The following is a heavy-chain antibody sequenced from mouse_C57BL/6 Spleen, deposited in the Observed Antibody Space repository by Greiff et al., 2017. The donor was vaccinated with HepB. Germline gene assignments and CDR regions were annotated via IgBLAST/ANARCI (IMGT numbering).Heavy chain of an antibody. D-gene: IGHD2-4*01. J-gene: IGHJ3*01. Sequence: VKLQQPGAELVRPGSSVKLSCKASGYTFTSYWMHWVKQRPIQGLEWIGNIDPSDSETHYNQKFKDKATLTVDKSSSTAYMQLSSLTSEDSAVYYCARSRGNDYDPFAYWGQGTLVTVSA. V-gene: IGHV1-52*01. CDR1: GYTFTSYW. CDR2: IDPSDSET. CDR3: ARSRGNDYDPFAY.